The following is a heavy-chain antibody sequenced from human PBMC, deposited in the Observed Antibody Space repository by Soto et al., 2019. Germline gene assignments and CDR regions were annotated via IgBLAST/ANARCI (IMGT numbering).Heavy chain of an antibody. CDR1: GGSISSHY. V-gene: IGHV4-59*11. CDR3: ARVPDY. CDR2: IHHSGST. J-gene: IGHJ4*02. Sequence: SQTLSVTCTVAGGSISSHYWSWIRQSPGKGLEWIGYIHHSGSTNYNPSLKSRVTISVDRSKNQFSLKLSSVTAADTAVYYCARVPDYWGQGILVTVSS. D-gene: IGHD2-2*01.